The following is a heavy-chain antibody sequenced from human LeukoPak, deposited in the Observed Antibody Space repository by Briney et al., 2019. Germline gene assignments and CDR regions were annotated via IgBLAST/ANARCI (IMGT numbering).Heavy chain of an antibody. CDR2: ISGSGGGIST. CDR3: TEHASYYYGSGDDY. D-gene: IGHD3-10*01. Sequence: GGSLRLSCAASGFTVSSNYMTWVRQAPGKGLEWVSAISGSGGGISTYYADFVKGRFTISRDNSKNTLFLQMNSLTAEDTAVYYCTEHASYYYGSGDDYWGQGTLVTVSS. V-gene: IGHV3-23*01. CDR1: GFTVSSNY. J-gene: IGHJ4*02.